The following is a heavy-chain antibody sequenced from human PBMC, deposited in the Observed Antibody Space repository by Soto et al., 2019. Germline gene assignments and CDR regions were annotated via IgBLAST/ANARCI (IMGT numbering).Heavy chain of an antibody. CDR2: INHSGST. J-gene: IGHJ5*02. V-gene: IGHV4-34*01. CDR3: ARVWIDWNYVCWFDP. D-gene: IGHD1-7*01. CDR1: GGSFSGYY. Sequence: QVQLQQWGAGLLKPSETLSLTCAAYGGSFSGYYWSWIRQPAGKGLEWIGEINHSGSTNYNPSLKRLVTISVDTCKNQFSLKLSSVTAAHTAVYYCARVWIDWNYVCWFDPWGQGTLVTVSS.